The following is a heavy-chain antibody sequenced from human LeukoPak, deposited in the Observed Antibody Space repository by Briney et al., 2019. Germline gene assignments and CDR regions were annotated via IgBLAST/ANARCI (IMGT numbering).Heavy chain of an antibody. CDR1: GGTISSYF. Sequence: PAETLSLTCSVSGGTISSYFWSWIRQPPGKGLEWIGYIYTSGSTDYNPSLKSRVTISVDRSKNQFSLKLNSVTAADTAFYYCARQPDTGGINLWGQGTLVTVSS. D-gene: IGHD3-16*01. CDR3: ARQPDTGGINL. CDR2: IYTSGST. V-gene: IGHV4-4*09. J-gene: IGHJ4*02.